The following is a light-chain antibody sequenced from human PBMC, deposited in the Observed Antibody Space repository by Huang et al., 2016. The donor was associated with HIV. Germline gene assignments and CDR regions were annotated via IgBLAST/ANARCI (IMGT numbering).Light chain of an antibody. J-gene: IGKJ4*01. Sequence: EIVLTQSPATLSLSPGERATLSCRASQSISTYLAWSQHRPCPSPRLLIYDASKRAVGVPTRFSCRGSGTDFTLTISSLEPEDFAVYFCQQRSEWLTFGGGTRVDI. CDR3: QQRSEWLT. CDR1: QSISTY. V-gene: IGKV3-11*01. CDR2: DAS.